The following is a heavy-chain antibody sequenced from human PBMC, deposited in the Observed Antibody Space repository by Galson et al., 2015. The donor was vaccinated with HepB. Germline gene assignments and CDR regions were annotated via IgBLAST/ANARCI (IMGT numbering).Heavy chain of an antibody. CDR2: THYRAKRHS. J-gene: IGHJ6*02. CDR3: AKVSGTIYYYGMDV. V-gene: IGHV6-1*01. D-gene: IGHD6-13*01. CDR1: GDSVSNNNAA. Sequence: CAISGDSVSNNNAAWNWIRLSPLRGLEWLGRTHYRAKRHSDYGVSVKGRITIKPDTSKNQFSLQLSSVTPEDTAVYYCAKVSGTIYYYGMDVWGQGTTVAVAS.